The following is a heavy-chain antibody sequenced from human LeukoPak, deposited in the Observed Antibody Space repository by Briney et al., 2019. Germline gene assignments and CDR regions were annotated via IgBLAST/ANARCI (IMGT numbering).Heavy chain of an antibody. J-gene: IGHJ4*02. CDR1: NYSITSGYF. CDR2: IYHSGTT. D-gene: IGHD3-22*01. Sequence: SETLSLTCAVSNYSITSGYFWGWIRQPPGKGLEWIASIYHSGTTYYNPSLRNRVALFVDTSKNQFSLKLTSLTAADTAVYYCARDGVFHDSDGYSFDYWGQGTLVTVSS. CDR3: ARDGVFHDSDGYSFDY. V-gene: IGHV4-38-2*02.